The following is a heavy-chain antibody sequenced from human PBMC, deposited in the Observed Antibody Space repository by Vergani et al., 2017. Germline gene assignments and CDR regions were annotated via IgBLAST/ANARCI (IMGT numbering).Heavy chain of an antibody. CDR1: GFTFGSYS. V-gene: IGHV3-21*01. CDR2: IRSSSSYR. Sequence: EVQLVESGGGLVKPGGSLRLSCVASGFTFGSYSMNWVRQAPGKGLEWVSFIRSSSSYRYYADSVKGRFTNSRDNGEYSLLLQMNSLRPEDTAVYYCSSGVPGYQLATQYFQHWGQGTLVTVSS. CDR3: SSGVPGYQLATQYFQH. J-gene: IGHJ1*01. D-gene: IGHD2-2*01.